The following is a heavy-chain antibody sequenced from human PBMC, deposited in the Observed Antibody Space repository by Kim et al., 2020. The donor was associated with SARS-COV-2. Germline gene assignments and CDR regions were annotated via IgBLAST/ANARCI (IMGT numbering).Heavy chain of an antibody. D-gene: IGHD6-19*01. Sequence: GSEKYCVDSVKGRFTISRDNAKNLLYLQMNSLRVEDTAVFYCARGLAGGYWGQGTLVTVSS. CDR3: ARGLAGGY. CDR2: GSEK. J-gene: IGHJ4*02. V-gene: IGHV3-7*01.